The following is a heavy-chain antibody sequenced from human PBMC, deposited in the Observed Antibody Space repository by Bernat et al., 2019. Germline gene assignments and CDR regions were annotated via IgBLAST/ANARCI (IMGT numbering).Heavy chain of an antibody. Sequence: EVQLLESRGGLVQPGGSLRLSCAASGFTFSSYAMSWVRQAPGKGLEWVSAISGSGGSTYYADSVKGRFTISRDNSKNTLYLQMNSLRAEDTAVYYCAKGVGATRGDKYNWFDPWGQGTLVTVSS. CDR1: GFTFSSYA. V-gene: IGHV3-23*01. D-gene: IGHD1-26*01. CDR2: ISGSGGST. J-gene: IGHJ5*02. CDR3: AKGVGATRGDKYNWFDP.